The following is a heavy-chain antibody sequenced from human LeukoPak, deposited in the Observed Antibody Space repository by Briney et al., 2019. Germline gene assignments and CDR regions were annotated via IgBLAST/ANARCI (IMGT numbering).Heavy chain of an antibody. V-gene: IGHV3-30*02. D-gene: IGHD6-13*01. J-gene: IGHJ4*02. CDR2: IRYDGSNK. CDR1: GFTFSSYG. Sequence: GGSLRLSCAASGFTFSSYGMHWVRQAPGKGLEWVAFIRYDGSNKYHADSVKGRFTISRDNSKNTLYLQMNSLRAEDTAVYYCAKGTYSSSWEFDYWGQGTLVTVSS. CDR3: AKGTYSSSWEFDY.